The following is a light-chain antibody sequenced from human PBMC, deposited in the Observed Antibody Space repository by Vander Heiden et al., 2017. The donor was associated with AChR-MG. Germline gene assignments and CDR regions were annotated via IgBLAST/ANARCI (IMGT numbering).Light chain of an antibody. V-gene: IGKV1-39*01. CDR2: TSS. CDR3: QQSYMIPRT. Sequence: DILMTQSPSSLSASVGDRVTITCRASQSIGNYLNWYQQQRGEAPKLLIYTSSNLESGVPSRFSGSRSGTDFTLTISSLQTEDFSTYFCQQSYMIPRTFGPGTKVDF. J-gene: IGKJ3*01. CDR1: QSIGNY.